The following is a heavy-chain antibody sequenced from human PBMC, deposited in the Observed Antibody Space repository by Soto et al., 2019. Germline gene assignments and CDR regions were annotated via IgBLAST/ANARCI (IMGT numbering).Heavy chain of an antibody. CDR3: AKVLMGCTSCYTEDYYYGMDV. CDR1: GFTLSSYG. D-gene: IGHD2-2*02. CDR2: ISYDGSNK. J-gene: IGHJ6*02. V-gene: IGHV3-30*18. Sequence: PGGSLRLSCAASGFTLSSYGMHWVRQAPGKGLEWVAVISYDGSNKYYADSVKGRFTISRDNSKNTLYLQMNSLRAEDTAVYYCAKVLMGCTSCYTEDYYYGMDVWGQGTTVTVSS.